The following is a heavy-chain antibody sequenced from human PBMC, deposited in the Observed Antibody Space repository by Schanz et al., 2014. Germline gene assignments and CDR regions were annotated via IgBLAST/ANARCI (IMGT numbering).Heavy chain of an antibody. CDR1: GYTLSAYS. J-gene: IGHJ4*01. D-gene: IGHD3-22*01. V-gene: IGHV1-46*03. Sequence: QVQLVQSGAEVKKPGASVKVSCKASGYTLSAYSLHWVRQAPVQGLEWMGIVNPSVRGTHFAREFQGRVTVTSDTSTSTVYMELSGLRSEDTAVYYCAGAFDSSGYYFDYWGHGTLVTVSS. CDR2: VNPSVRGT. CDR3: AGAFDSSGYYFDY.